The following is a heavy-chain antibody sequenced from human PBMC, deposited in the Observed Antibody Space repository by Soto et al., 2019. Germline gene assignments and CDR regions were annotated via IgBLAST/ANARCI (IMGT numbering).Heavy chain of an antibody. D-gene: IGHD2-2*01. V-gene: IGHV1-69*02. CDR2: IIPILGIA. CDR3: ASYDCSSTSCLTNYYMDV. Sequence: SVKVSCKASGGTFSSYTINWVRQAPGQGLEWMGRIIPILGIANYAQKFQGRVTITADKSTSTAYMELSRLRSEDTAVYYCASYDCSSTSCLTNYYMDVWGKGTTVTVSS. J-gene: IGHJ6*03. CDR1: GGTFSSYT.